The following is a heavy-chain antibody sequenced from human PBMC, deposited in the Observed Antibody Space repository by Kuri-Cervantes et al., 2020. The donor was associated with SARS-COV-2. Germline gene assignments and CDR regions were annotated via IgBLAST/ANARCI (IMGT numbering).Heavy chain of an antibody. J-gene: IGHJ6*01. CDR3: AKDRETGYFSDWSPALGMDV. CDR2: ISSSSSYI. Sequence: GEALKIACAASGFTFSSYSMNWVRQAPGKGLECVSSISSSSSYIYYADSVKVRFTISRDISKSTLYLQLNNLRPEDTAVYYCAKDRETGYFSDWSPALGMDVWGQGTTVTSYS. D-gene: IGHD6-19*01. V-gene: IGHV3-21*06. CDR1: GFTFSSYS.